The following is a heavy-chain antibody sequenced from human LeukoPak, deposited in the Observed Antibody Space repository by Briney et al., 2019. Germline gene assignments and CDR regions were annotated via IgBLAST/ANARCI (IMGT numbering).Heavy chain of an antibody. CDR2: IIPIFATA. Sequence: ASVKVSCKASGGTFSSYAISWVRQAPGQGLEWMGGIIPIFATANYAQKFQGRVTITTDESTSTAYMELSSLRSEDTAVYYCARFVLVPAALDYWGQGTLVTVSS. CDR3: ARFVLVPAALDY. V-gene: IGHV1-69*05. CDR1: GGTFSSYA. J-gene: IGHJ4*02. D-gene: IGHD2-2*01.